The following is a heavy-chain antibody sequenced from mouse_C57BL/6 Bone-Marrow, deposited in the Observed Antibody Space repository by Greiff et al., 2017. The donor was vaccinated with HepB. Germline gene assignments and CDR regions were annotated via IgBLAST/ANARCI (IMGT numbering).Heavy chain of an antibody. Sequence: VQLQQPGPELVKPGASVKISCKASGYAFSSSWMNWVKQRPGKGLEWIGRIYPGDGDTNYNGKFKGKATLTVAKSSSTAYMQLSSLTSEDSAVYFCAVYYYGSSYVYFDYWGQGTTLTVSS. CDR1: GYAFSSSW. J-gene: IGHJ2*01. D-gene: IGHD1-1*01. CDR3: AVYYYGSSYVYFDY. V-gene: IGHV1-82*01. CDR2: IYPGDGDT.